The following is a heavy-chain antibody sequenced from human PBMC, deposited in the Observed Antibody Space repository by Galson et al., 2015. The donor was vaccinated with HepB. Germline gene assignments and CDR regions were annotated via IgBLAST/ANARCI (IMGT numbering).Heavy chain of an antibody. V-gene: IGHV5-10-1*01. CDR1: GYSFTSYW. CDR3: ARELVVVAATRYYHYYYGMDV. CDR2: IDPSDSYT. D-gene: IGHD2-15*01. J-gene: IGHJ6*02. Sequence: QSGAEVKKPGESLRISCKGSGYSFTSYWISWVRQMPGKGLEWMGRIDPSDSYTNYSPSFQGHVTISADKSISTAYLQWSSLKASDIAMYYCARELVVVAATRYYHYYYGMDVWGQGTTVTVSS.